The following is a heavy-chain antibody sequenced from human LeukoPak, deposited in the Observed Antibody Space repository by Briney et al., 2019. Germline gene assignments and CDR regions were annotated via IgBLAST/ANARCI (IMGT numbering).Heavy chain of an antibody. CDR1: GYTFTGNH. Sequence: ASVKVSCKASGYTFTGNHIHWVRQAPGQGLEWMGWINPNSDGTNYAQKFQGRVTMTRDTSISTAYMELSRLRSDDTAVYYCAREIRSSSTPTFDYWGQGTLVTVSS. J-gene: IGHJ4*02. CDR2: INPNSDGT. D-gene: IGHD6-6*01. CDR3: AREIRSSSTPTFDY. V-gene: IGHV1-2*02.